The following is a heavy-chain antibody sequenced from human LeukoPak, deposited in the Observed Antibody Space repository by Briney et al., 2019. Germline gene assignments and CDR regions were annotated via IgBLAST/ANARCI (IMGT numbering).Heavy chain of an antibody. CDR1: GGSISSGSYY. Sequence: SQTLSLTCTVSGGSISSGSYYWSWIRQPAGKGLEWIGRIYTSGSTNYNPSLKSRVTISVDTSKNQFSLKLSSVTAADTAVYYCARDKISNSDDAFDIWGQGTMVTVSS. CDR2: IYTSGST. V-gene: IGHV4-61*02. D-gene: IGHD1-1*01. CDR3: ARDKISNSDDAFDI. J-gene: IGHJ3*02.